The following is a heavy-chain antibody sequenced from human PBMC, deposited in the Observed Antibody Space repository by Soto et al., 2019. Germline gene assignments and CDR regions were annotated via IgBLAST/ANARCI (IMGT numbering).Heavy chain of an antibody. J-gene: IGHJ3*02. CDR3: ARDLVVVAADSDAFDI. CDR2: ISSSSSYI. CDR1: GFTFSSYS. D-gene: IGHD2-15*01. V-gene: IGHV3-21*01. Sequence: EVQLVESGGGLVKPGGSLRLSCAASGFTFSSYSMNWVRQAPGKGLEWVSSISSSSSYIYYADAVKGRFTITRDNAKNSLYLQRNSLRAEDTAVYYCARDLVVVAADSDAFDIWGQGTMVTVSS.